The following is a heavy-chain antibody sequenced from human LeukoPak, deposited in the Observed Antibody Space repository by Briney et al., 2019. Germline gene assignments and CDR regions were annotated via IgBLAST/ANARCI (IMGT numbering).Heavy chain of an antibody. J-gene: IGHJ3*02. Sequence: ASVKVSCKASGGTLSSYAISWVRQAPGQGLEWMGGIIPIFGTANYAQKFQGRVTITTDESTSTAYMELSSLRSEDTAVYYCARGTPHAFDIWGQGTMVTVSS. CDR2: IIPIFGTA. D-gene: IGHD1-7*01. CDR3: ARGTPHAFDI. V-gene: IGHV1-69*05. CDR1: GGTLSSYA.